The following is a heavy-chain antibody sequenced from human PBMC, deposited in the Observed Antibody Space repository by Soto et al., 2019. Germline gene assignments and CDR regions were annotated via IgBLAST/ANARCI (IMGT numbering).Heavy chain of an antibody. V-gene: IGHV1-69*13. CDR1: GGTFSSYA. CDR3: ARTPIRYYYMDV. CDR2: IIPIFGTA. D-gene: IGHD1-20*01. J-gene: IGHJ6*03. Sequence: ASVKVSCKASGGTFSSYAISWVRQAPGQGLEWMGGIIPIFGTANYAQKFQGRVTITADESKNQFSLQLNSVTPEDTAVYYCARTPIRYYYMDVWGKGTTVTVSS.